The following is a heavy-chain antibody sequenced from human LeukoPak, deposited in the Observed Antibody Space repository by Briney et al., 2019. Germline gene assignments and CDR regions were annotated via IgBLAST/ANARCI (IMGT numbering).Heavy chain of an antibody. D-gene: IGHD4-17*01. V-gene: IGHV3-33*01. Sequence: GGSQRLSCEASGFRFNTYGMHWVRQAPGKGLAWVAVIWFDGSQQYYADSVKGRFAISRDNSKNMVFLQMYSLRVEDTGIYYCVREAGSDYLFDSWGQGTLVTVSS. CDR3: VREAGSDYLFDS. J-gene: IGHJ4*02. CDR2: IWFDGSQQ. CDR1: GFRFNTYG.